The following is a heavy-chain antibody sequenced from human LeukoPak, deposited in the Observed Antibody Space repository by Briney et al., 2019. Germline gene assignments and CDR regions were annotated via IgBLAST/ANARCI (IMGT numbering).Heavy chain of an antibody. CDR3: ARVSSSGWYTWYAFDI. J-gene: IGHJ3*02. CDR2: IYYSGST. CDR1: GGSISSYY. D-gene: IGHD6-19*01. V-gene: IGHV4-59*01. Sequence: PSETLSLTCTVSGGSISSYYWSWIRQPPGKGLEWIGYIYYSGSTNYNPSLKSRVTISVDTSKNQFSLKLSSVTAADTAVYYCARVSSSGWYTWYAFDIWGQGTMVTVSS.